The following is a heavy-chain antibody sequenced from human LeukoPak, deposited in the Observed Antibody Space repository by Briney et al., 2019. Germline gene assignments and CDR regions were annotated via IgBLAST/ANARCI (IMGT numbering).Heavy chain of an antibody. CDR1: GYTFTSYY. CDR3: ARDNSVGDNAWWFDP. J-gene: IGHJ5*02. CDR2: INPTGGST. Sequence: ASVKVSCKASGYTFTSYYMHWERQAPGQGLEWMGIINPTGGSTGYAQKFQGRVTMTRDMSTSTDYMELSSLRSEDTAIYYCARDNSVGDNAWWFDPWGQGTLVTVSS. D-gene: IGHD1-26*01. V-gene: IGHV1-46*01.